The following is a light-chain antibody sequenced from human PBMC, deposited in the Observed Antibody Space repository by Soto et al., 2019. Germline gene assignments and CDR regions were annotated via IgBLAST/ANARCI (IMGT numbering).Light chain of an antibody. CDR2: SAS. Sequence: EVVMTQSPATLSVFPGERVTLSCRASQSVSGSLAWYQQKPGQAPRLLIYSASTRATGIPARFSGSGSGTEFTLTISSLESEDFTVYYCQQYINGYTFGQGPKLEIK. J-gene: IGKJ2*01. CDR1: QSVSGS. V-gene: IGKV3-15*01. CDR3: QQYINGYT.